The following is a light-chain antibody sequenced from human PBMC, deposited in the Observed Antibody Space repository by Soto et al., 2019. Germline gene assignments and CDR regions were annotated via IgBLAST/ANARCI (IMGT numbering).Light chain of an antibody. V-gene: IGKV1-5*03. J-gene: IGKJ3*01. CDR1: QSISTW. CDR3: QQYGSSPIFT. CDR2: KAS. Sequence: DIQMTQSPSTLSASVGDRVTITCRASQSISTWLAWYQQKPGKAPKLLIYKASSLESGVPSRFSGSGSGTDFTLTISRLEPEDFAVYYCQQYGSSPIFTFGPGTKVDIK.